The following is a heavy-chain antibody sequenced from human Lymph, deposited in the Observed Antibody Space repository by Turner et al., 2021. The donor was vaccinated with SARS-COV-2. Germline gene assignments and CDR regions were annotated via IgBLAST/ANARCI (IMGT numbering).Heavy chain of an antibody. CDR2: ISYDGNNK. Sequence: QVQLVESGGGVVQPGRSLQLSCAASGFTFSSYAMHWVRQAPGKGLEWVALISYDGNNKYYADSVGGRFTISRDNSKNTLYLQMSSLRAEDTAVYYCARGLSGNYYFFDYWGQGTLVTVSS. CDR3: ARGLSGNYYFFDY. CDR1: GFTFSSYA. J-gene: IGHJ4*02. D-gene: IGHD1-26*01. V-gene: IGHV3-30-3*01.